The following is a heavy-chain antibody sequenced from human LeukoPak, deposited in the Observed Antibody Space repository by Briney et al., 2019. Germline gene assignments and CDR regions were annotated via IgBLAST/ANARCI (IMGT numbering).Heavy chain of an antibody. Sequence: TSETLSLTCTVSGGSISGSSYYWGWIRQPPGKELQWIASVYYSGRTNYSPSLKSRVTISVDTSEKQFSLQLNSVTAADTAVYYCARQGSAYYFDFWGQGLLVTVSS. J-gene: IGHJ4*02. CDR3: ARQGSAYYFDF. V-gene: IGHV4-39*01. CDR2: VYYSGRT. CDR1: GGSISGSSYY. D-gene: IGHD2-15*01.